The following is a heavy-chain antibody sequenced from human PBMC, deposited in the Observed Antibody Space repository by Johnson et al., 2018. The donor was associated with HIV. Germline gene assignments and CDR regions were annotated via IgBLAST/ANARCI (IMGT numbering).Heavy chain of an antibody. Sequence: QVQLVESGGGVVQPGGSLRVSCAVSGLTLTTIIVHWARQAPGKGLEWVSLISHDGTTTAYADSVKRRYPISRDISTNTVDLQMNSLSPEDTAVYYCAREDVSSGYAGTFDIWGQGTLVTVSS. CDR2: ISHDGTTT. CDR1: GLTLTTII. D-gene: IGHD6-19*01. CDR3: AREDVSSGYAGTFDI. V-gene: IGHV3-30*04. J-gene: IGHJ3*02.